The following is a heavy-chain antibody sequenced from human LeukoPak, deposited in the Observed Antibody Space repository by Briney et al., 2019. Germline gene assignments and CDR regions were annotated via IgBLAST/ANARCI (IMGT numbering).Heavy chain of an antibody. V-gene: IGHV1-46*01. J-gene: IGHJ2*01. CDR1: GYTFTNYY. Sequence: GASVKVSCKASGYTFTNYYMHWVRQAPGQGLEWMGIINPSTGSTSYAQKLQGRVTMTRDTPTNTFYMELSSLRSEDTALYYCARGLPTYYDFWSGYPPGLWGRGTLVTVSS. CDR2: INPSTGST. D-gene: IGHD3-3*01. CDR3: ARGLPTYYDFWSGYPPGL.